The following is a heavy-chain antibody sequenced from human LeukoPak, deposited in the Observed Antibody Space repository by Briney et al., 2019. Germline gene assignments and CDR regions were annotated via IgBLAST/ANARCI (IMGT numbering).Heavy chain of an antibody. Sequence: PSETLSLTRTVSGGSISSGGYYWSWIRQHPGKGLEWIGYIYYSGSTYYNPSLKSRVTISVDTSKNQFSLKLSSVTAADTAVYYCASIAHYYDSSGYFDYWGQGTLVTVSS. J-gene: IGHJ4*02. CDR3: ASIAHYYDSSGYFDY. CDR1: GGSISSGGYY. CDR2: IYYSGST. V-gene: IGHV4-31*03. D-gene: IGHD3-22*01.